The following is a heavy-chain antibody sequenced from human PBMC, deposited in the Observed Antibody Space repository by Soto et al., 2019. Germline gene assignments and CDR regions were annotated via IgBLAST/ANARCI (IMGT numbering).Heavy chain of an antibody. V-gene: IGHV3-48*01. CDR3: ARANYYGSPGDFDY. D-gene: IGHD3-10*01. CDR1: GFTFSSYS. Sequence: GGSLRLSCAASGFTFSSYSMNWVRQAPGKGLEWVSYISSSSSTIYCADSVKGRFTISRDNAKNSLYLQMNSLRAEDTAVYYCARANYYGSPGDFDYWGQGTLVTVSS. CDR2: ISSSSSTI. J-gene: IGHJ4*02.